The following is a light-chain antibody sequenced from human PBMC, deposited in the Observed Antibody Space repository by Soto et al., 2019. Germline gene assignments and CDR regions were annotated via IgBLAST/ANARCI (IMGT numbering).Light chain of an antibody. V-gene: IGLV2-14*03. CDR1: SRDVGNYNY. J-gene: IGLJ2*01. Sequence: QSALTQPASVSGSLGQSITISCTGTSRDVGNYNYVSWYQHHTGRAPKLVIYDVNNRPAGISNRFSGSKSDNTASLIIFGLQAEDEADYYCSSYTRSSNLIFGGGTKVTVL. CDR2: DVN. CDR3: SSYTRSSNLI.